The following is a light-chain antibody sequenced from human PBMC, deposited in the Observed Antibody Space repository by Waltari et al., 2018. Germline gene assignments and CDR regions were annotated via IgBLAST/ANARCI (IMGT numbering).Light chain of an antibody. J-gene: IGLJ3*02. CDR3: QSYDTSLSVSV. CDR2: GNN. CDR1: SSNIGAGYA. V-gene: IGLV1-40*01. Sequence: QSVLTQPPSVSGAPGQRVTISCPGSSSNIGAGYAVHWYQHVPGTAPKLLIYGNNNRPSGVPERFSGSKSATSASLAFTGLQAEDEADYYCQSYDTSLSVSVFGGGTKLTVL.